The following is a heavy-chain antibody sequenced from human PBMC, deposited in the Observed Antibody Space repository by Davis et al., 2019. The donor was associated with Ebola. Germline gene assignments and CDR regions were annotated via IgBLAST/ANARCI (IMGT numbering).Heavy chain of an antibody. CDR3: ARDGGSGWYWY. Sequence: ASVKVSCKASGYTFTSYGISWVRQAPGQGLEWMGGIIPIFGTANYAQKLQGRVTMTTDTSTSTAYMELRSLRSDDTAVYYCARDGGSGWYWYWGQGTLVTVSS. CDR1: GYTFTSYG. J-gene: IGHJ4*02. D-gene: IGHD6-19*01. CDR2: IIPIFGTA. V-gene: IGHV1-18*01.